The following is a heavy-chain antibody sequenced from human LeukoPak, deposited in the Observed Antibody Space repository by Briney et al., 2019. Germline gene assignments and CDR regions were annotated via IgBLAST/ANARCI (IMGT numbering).Heavy chain of an antibody. CDR3: ATFGSSMATFDY. Sequence: SETLSLTCTVSGGSISSYYWSWIRQPAGKGLEWIGRIYTSGSTNYNPSLKSRVIILVDTSKNQFSLKLSSVTAADTAVYYCATFGSSMATFDYWGQGTLVTVSS. V-gene: IGHV4-4*07. J-gene: IGHJ4*02. CDR1: GGSISSYY. CDR2: IYTSGST. D-gene: IGHD5-24*01.